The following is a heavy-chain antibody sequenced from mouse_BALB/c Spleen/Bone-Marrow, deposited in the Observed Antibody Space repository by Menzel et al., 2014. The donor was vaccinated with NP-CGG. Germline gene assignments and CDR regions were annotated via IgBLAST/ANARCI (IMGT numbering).Heavy chain of an antibody. Sequence: QVQLQQPGAELVRPGTSVKVSCKASGYAFTNYLIEWVKQRPGQGLEWIGVINPGSGGNNYNEKFKGKATLTADKSSSTAYMQLSSLTSDDSAVYFCARSIYDGYPEAMDYWGQGTSVTVSS. J-gene: IGHJ4*01. CDR2: INPGSGGN. CDR3: ARSIYDGYPEAMDY. CDR1: GYAFTNYL. D-gene: IGHD2-3*01. V-gene: IGHV1-54*03.